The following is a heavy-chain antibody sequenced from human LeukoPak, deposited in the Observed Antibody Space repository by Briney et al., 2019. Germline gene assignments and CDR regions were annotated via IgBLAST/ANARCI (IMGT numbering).Heavy chain of an antibody. V-gene: IGHV1-69*05. Sequence: SVKVSCKASGGTSTTYTITWVRQSPGQGLEWRGGIIPIFRTPNYAQKFQGRVTITMAESTSTAYMEVSSLKSEDTAIYYCARVDRYYFYLDGWGKGTAVTVSS. CDR2: IIPIFRTP. CDR3: ARVDRYYFYLDG. CDR1: GGTSTTYT. J-gene: IGHJ6*03.